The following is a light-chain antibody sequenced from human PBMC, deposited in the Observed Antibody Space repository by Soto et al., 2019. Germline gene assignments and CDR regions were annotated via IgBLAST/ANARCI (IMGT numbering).Light chain of an antibody. CDR3: CSFAGSYTFWV. CDR2: DVS. J-gene: IGLJ3*02. V-gene: IGLV2-11*01. Sequence: QSALTQPRSVSGSPGQSVTISCTGTSSDVGDYNYVSWYQQYPGKAPKVVIYDVSKRPSGVPDRFSGSKSGDTASLTISGLQAEDEADYCCCSFAGSYTFWVFGGGTKLTVL. CDR1: SSDVGDYNY.